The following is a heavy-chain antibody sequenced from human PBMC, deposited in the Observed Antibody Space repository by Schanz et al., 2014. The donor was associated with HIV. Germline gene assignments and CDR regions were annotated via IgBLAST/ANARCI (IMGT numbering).Heavy chain of an antibody. J-gene: IGHJ4*02. CDR2: ITHSGTT. Sequence: QVQLQQWGAGLLKPSETLSLTCAVYGGPFSHAYWSWVRQPPGKGLEWIGEITHSGTTNYNPSLNTRVTTYITPSKNQSSLRLNSVTAADTGVYYCASLHVEATGTTFGYWGQGTLVTVSS. D-gene: IGHD3-9*01. CDR1: GGPFSHAY. CDR3: ASLHVEATGTTFGY. V-gene: IGHV4-34*01.